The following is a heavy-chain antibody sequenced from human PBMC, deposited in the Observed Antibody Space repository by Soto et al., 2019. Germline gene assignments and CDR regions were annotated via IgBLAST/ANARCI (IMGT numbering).Heavy chain of an antibody. CDR1: GFTFSSYA. CDR3: ARDSPYCSGGSCYDYYYGMDV. V-gene: IGHV3-30-3*01. D-gene: IGHD2-15*01. Sequence: GGSLRLSCAASGFTFSSYAMSWVRQAPGKGLEWVAVISYDGSNKYYADSVKGRFTISRDNSKNTLYLQMNSLRAEDTAVYYCARDSPYCSGGSCYDYYYGMDVWGQGTTVTVSS. J-gene: IGHJ6*02. CDR2: ISYDGSNK.